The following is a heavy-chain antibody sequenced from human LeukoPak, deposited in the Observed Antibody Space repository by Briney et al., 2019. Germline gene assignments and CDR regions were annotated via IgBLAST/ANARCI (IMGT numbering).Heavy chain of an antibody. Sequence: PSQTLSLTCTVSGGSISSYYWSWIRQPPGKGLEWIGYIYYSGSTNYNPSLKSRVTISVDTSKNQFSLKLSSVTAADTAVYYCARAIRGSGWSQGVFDYWGQGTLVTVSS. CDR3: ARAIRGSGWSQGVFDY. J-gene: IGHJ4*02. V-gene: IGHV4-59*01. CDR2: IYYSGST. D-gene: IGHD6-19*01. CDR1: GGSISSYY.